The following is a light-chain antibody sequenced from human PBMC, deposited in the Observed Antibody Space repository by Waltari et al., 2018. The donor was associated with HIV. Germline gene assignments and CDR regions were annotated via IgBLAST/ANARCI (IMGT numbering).Light chain of an antibody. J-gene: IGLJ3*02. CDR3: QVWDSSSDHWV. CDR1: GFGTET. V-gene: IGLV3-21*02. Sequence: SYVLTQPPSVSLAPGQTARITCGGHGFGTETAPWYQQKPGQAPALVVYDNSDRPSGIPERLSGSNSGNTATLTISGVEAGDEADYYCQVWDSSSDHWVFGGGTKLTVL. CDR2: DNS.